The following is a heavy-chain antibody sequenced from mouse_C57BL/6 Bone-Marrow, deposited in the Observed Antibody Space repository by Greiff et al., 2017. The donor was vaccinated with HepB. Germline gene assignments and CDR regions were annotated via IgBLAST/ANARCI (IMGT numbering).Heavy chain of an antibody. CDR3: ARVAEHYFDY. J-gene: IGHJ2*01. V-gene: IGHV1-69*01. Sequence: VQLQQPGAELVMPGASVKLSCKASGYTFTSYWMHWVKQRPGQGLEWIGEIDPSDSYTNYNQKFKGKSTLTVDKSSSTAYMQLSSLTSEDSAVYYCARVAEHYFDYWGQGTTLTVSS. CDR1: GYTFTSYW. CDR2: IDPSDSYT.